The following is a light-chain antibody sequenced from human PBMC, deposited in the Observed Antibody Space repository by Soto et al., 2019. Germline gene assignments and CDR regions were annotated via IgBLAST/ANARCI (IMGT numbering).Light chain of an antibody. CDR1: SSNIGSNT. V-gene: IGLV1-44*01. J-gene: IGLJ3*02. CDR2: SNN. Sequence: QSVLTQPPSASGTPGQRVTISCSGSSSNIGSNTVRWFQHLPGTAPKLLIYSNNQRPSGVPDRFSGSKSGTSASLAISGLQSDDEADYYCAVWDGNLNGRVFGGGTKVTVL. CDR3: AVWDGNLNGRV.